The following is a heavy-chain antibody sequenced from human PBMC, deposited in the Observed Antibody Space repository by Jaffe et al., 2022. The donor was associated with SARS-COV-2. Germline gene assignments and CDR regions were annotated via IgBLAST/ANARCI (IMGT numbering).Heavy chain of an antibody. CDR1: GFTFSSYS. D-gene: IGHD3-16*02. CDR2: ISSSSSSI. J-gene: IGHJ4*02. CDR3: AKDKRGLYSSQIDY. Sequence: EVQLVESGGGLAQPGGSLRLSCTASGFTFSSYSMNWVRQAPGKGLEWVSYISSSSSSIFYTDSVKGRFTVSRDNAKNSLYLQMNSLRDEDTAVYYCAKDKRGLYSSQIDYWGQGTLVTVSS. V-gene: IGHV3-48*02.